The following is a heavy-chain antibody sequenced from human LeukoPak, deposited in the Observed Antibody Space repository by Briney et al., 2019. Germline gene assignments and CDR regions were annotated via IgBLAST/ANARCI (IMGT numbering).Heavy chain of an antibody. Sequence: EGSLRLSCAASGFTFSNYAMSWVRQAPGKGLEWVSAISGSGGSTYNADSVKGRFTISRDNSKNTLFLQMSSLRAEDTAVYYCASDSSGYYGVFDFWGQGTLVTVSS. V-gene: IGHV3-23*01. J-gene: IGHJ4*02. D-gene: IGHD3-22*01. CDR2: ISGSGGST. CDR1: GFTFSNYA. CDR3: ASDSSGYYGVFDF.